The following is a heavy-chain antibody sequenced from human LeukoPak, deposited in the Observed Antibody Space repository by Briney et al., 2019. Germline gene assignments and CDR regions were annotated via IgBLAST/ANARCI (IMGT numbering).Heavy chain of an antibody. CDR1: GGSFSGYY. V-gene: IGHV4-34*01. J-gene: IGHJ4*02. CDR2: INHSGST. D-gene: IGHD3-10*01. Sequence: SETLSLTCAVYGGSFSGYYWSWIRQPPGKGLEWIGEINHSGSTNYNPSLKSRVTTSVDTSKNQFSLKLSSVSAADTAVYYCARGPFDGSGSYYKPRNFDYWDQGTLVTVSS. CDR3: ARGPFDGSGSYYKPRNFDY.